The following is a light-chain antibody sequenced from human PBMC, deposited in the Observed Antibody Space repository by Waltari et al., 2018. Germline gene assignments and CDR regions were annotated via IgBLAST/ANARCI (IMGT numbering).Light chain of an antibody. CDR2: EAT. Sequence: QSALTQPASVSGSPGQSITISCTGTRSDVGSYNFVTWYQQHPGKAPKLMIYEATKRPSGVSNRFSGSKSGNTASLTISGLQAEDEADYYCCSYTTSNTFVFGGGTKLTVL. CDR3: CSYTTSNTFV. V-gene: IGLV2-23*02. CDR1: RSDVGSYNF. J-gene: IGLJ2*01.